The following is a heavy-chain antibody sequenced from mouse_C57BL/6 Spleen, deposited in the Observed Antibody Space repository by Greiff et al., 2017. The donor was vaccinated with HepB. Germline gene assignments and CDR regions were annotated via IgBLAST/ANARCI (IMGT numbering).Heavy chain of an antibody. J-gene: IGHJ1*03. Sequence: VQLQQSGAELVRPGASVKLSCKASGYTFTDYYINWVKQRPGQGLEWIARIYPGSGNTYYNEKFKGKATLTAEKSSSTAYMQLSSLTSEDSAVYFCAGGYWYFDVWGTGTTVTVSS. V-gene: IGHV1-76*01. CDR2: IYPGSGNT. CDR3: AGGYWYFDV. CDR1: GYTFTDYY.